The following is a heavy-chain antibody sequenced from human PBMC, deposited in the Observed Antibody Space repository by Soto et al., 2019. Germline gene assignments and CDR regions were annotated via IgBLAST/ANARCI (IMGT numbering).Heavy chain of an antibody. Sequence: SLRLSCAASGLTFSSYAMNWVRQAPEKGLEWVSTLSGSGRNTYYADSVKGRFTISRDNSKNTLYLQMNSLRAEDTAVYYCANDYYDPSELWFQHWGDATLITLSS. CDR3: ANDYYDPSELWFQH. J-gene: IGHJ1*01. CDR2: LSGSGRNT. D-gene: IGHD3-22*01. V-gene: IGHV3-23*01. CDR1: GLTFSSYA.